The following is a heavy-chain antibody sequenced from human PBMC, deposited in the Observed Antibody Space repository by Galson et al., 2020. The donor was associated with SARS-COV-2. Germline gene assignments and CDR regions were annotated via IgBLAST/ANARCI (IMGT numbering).Heavy chain of an antibody. D-gene: IGHD3-3*01. V-gene: IGHV3-30-3*01. CDR2: ISYDGSNK. CDR3: ARDSEPRIFGGGRGAYYFAY. CDR1: GITFGTYA. J-gene: IGHJ4*02. Sequence: GGSLRLSCAPSGITFGTYAMHWVRQAPGKGLEWVAVISYDGSNKYYADSVKGRFTISRDNSKNTLYLQMNSLRADDTAVYYCARDSEPRIFGGGRGAYYFAYWGQGTLVTVSS.